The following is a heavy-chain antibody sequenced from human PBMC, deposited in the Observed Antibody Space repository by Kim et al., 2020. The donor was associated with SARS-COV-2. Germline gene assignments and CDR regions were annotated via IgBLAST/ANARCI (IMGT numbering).Heavy chain of an antibody. CDR2: IYPGDSDT. Sequence: GESLKISCKGSGYSFTSYWIGWVRQMPGKGLEWMGIIYPGDSDTRYSPSFQGQVTISADKSISTAYLQWSSLKASDTAMYYCARWGGRIAAAGKKRAFDIWGQGTMVTVSS. V-gene: IGHV5-51*01. CDR1: GYSFTSYW. D-gene: IGHD6-13*01. J-gene: IGHJ3*02. CDR3: ARWGGRIAAAGKKRAFDI.